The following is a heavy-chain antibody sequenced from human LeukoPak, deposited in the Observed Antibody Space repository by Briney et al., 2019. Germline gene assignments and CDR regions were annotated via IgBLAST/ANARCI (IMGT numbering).Heavy chain of an antibody. CDR3: ARDVDTAMIGAFDI. Sequence: ASVTVSCQASGYTFPGYYMYWVRQAPGPGIEWMGWITPNRGGTIHAQKFQGRVTMTSDTAINTAYMELSRLRSDDTAVYYCARDVDTAMIGAFDIWGQGTMVTVSS. V-gene: IGHV1-2*02. CDR1: GYTFPGYY. D-gene: IGHD5-18*01. CDR2: ITPNRGGT. J-gene: IGHJ3*02.